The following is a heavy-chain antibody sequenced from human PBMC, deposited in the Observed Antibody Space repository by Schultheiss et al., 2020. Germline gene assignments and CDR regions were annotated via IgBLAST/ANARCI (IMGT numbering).Heavy chain of an antibody. D-gene: IGHD2-15*01. Sequence: ASVKVSCKASGYTFTSYGISWVRQAPGQGLEWMGRINPNSGGTNYAQKFQGRVTITRDTSASTAYMELSSLRSEDTAVYYCARGTVVVVAAGHNWFDPWGQGTLVTVSS. J-gene: IGHJ5*02. CDR2: INPNSGGT. CDR1: GYTFTSYG. CDR3: ARGTVVVVAAGHNWFDP. V-gene: IGHV1-18*01.